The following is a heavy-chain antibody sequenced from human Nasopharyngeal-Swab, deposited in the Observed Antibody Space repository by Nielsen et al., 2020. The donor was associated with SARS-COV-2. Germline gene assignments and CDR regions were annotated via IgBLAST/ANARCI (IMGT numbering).Heavy chain of an antibody. V-gene: IGHV3-49*04. J-gene: IGHJ2*01. D-gene: IGHD3-3*02. CDR1: GFNFGNCA. CDR2: IRSRAYGGTT. CDR3: ARVGLSDWYFDL. Sequence: GESLKISCTGSGFNFGNCAINWVRQAPGKGLEWVGFIRSRAYGGTTHFAASVQGRFTISRDDSKSVAYLQMNSLRAEDTAVYYCARVGLSDWYFDLWGRGTLVTVSS.